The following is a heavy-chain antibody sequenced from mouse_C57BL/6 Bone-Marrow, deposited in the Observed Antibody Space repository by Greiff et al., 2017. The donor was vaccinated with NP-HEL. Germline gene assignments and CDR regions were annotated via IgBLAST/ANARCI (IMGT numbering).Heavy chain of an antibody. D-gene: IGHD1-1*01. V-gene: IGHV1-55*01. CDR2: IYPGSGST. CDR3: ASPFITTVVASGGY. Sequence: QVQLQQPGAELVKPGASVKMSCKASGYTFTSYWITWVKQRPGQGLEWIGDIYPGSGSTNYNEKLKSKATLTVDTSSSTAYMQLSSLTSEDSAVYYCASPFITTVVASGGYWGQGTTLTVSS. J-gene: IGHJ2*01. CDR1: GYTFTSYW.